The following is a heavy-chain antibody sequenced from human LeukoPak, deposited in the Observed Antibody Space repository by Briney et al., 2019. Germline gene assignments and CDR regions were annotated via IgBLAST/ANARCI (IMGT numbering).Heavy chain of an antibody. D-gene: IGHD2-21*01. CDR2: IYYGGST. J-gene: IGHJ3*02. V-gene: IGHV4-39*07. Sequence: SETLSLTCTVSGGSISSSSYYWGWIRQPPGKGLEWIGSIYYGGSTYYNPSLKSRVTISVDTSKNQFSLKLSSVTAADTAVYYCASRVMYDAFDIWGQETMVTVSS. CDR3: ASRVMYDAFDI. CDR1: GGSISSSSYY.